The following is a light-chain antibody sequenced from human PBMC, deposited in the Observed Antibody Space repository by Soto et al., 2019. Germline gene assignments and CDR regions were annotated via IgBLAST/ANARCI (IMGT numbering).Light chain of an antibody. V-gene: IGKV1-39*01. CDR3: QQSYSTPLT. CDR1: QTISRY. J-gene: IGKJ4*01. Sequence: IQMTQSPSSLSASVGDRVSITCRAGQTISRYLNWYQQKPGKAPNLLIYSASNLQSGVPSRFSGSGSGTDFTLTISSLQPEDFATYYCQQSYSTPLTFGGGTKVDIK. CDR2: SAS.